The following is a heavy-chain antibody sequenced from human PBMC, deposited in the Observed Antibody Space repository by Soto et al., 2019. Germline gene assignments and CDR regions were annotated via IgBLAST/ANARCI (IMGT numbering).Heavy chain of an antibody. D-gene: IGHD6-6*01. Sequence: QVQLVESGGGVVQPGRSLRLSCAASGFTFSSYGMHWVRQAPGKGLEWVAVISYDGSNKYYADSVKGRFTISRDNSKNTLYLQMNSLRAEDTAVYYCAKDEQLVHPLLGPYYYYGMDVW. V-gene: IGHV3-30*18. J-gene: IGHJ6*01. CDR3: AKDEQLVHPLLGPYYYYGMDV. CDR1: GFTFSSYG. CDR2: ISYDGSNK.